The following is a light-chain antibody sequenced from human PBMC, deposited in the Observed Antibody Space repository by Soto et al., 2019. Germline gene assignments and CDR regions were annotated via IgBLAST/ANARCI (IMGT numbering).Light chain of an antibody. J-gene: IGLJ1*01. V-gene: IGLV2-14*03. CDR1: RSDIGAYNY. CDR3: SSYSSAVAFV. CDR2: EIT. Sequence: QSALTQPASVSGSRGQSITISCTGTRSDIGAYNYVSWYQQHPGKAPKLIIYEITNRPSGISNRFSGSRSGNTASLSISGLQAEDEADYYCSSYSSAVAFVFGTGTKLTGL.